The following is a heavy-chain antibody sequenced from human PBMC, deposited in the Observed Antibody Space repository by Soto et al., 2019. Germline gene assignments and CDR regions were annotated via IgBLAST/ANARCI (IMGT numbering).Heavy chain of an antibody. Sequence: GGSLRLSCAASGFTFSSYGMHWVRQAPGKGLEWVAVISYHGNNKYYADSVKGRFTISRDNSKNTLYLQMNSLRAEDTAVYYCGKYSDYGDHRDWFDPWGQGTLVTVSS. CDR3: GKYSDYGDHRDWFDP. J-gene: IGHJ5*02. CDR2: ISYHGNNK. CDR1: GFTFSSYG. D-gene: IGHD4-17*01. V-gene: IGHV3-30*18.